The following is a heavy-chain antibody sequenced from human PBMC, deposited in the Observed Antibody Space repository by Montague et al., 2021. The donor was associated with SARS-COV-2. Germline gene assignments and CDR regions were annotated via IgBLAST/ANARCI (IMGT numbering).Heavy chain of an antibody. J-gene: IGHJ4*02. CDR3: ARAQHYDFWSGKSFEY. D-gene: IGHD3-3*01. V-gene: IGHV3-21*01. CDR2: ISSSSSYI. CDR1: GFTFSGYT. Sequence: SRSLSLSASGFTFSGYTVNWVRQAPGKGLEWVSSISSSSSYIYYADSVKGRFTISRDNAKNSLYLQMNSLRAEDTAVYYCARAQHYDFWSGKSFEYWGQGTLVTVSS.